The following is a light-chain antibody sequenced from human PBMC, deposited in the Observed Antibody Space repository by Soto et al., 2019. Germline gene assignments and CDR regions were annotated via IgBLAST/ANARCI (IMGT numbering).Light chain of an antibody. Sequence: DIQMTQSPSSLSASVGDRVTITCQTSQSINTYLNWYQQKPGKAPKLLIYGASSLQSCVPLRFSGSGSGTDFTITISSLAPEDFATYYCQESYSTLWGTCGQGTKVEIK. CDR2: GAS. V-gene: IGKV1-39*01. CDR1: QSINTY. J-gene: IGKJ1*01. CDR3: QESYSTLWGT.